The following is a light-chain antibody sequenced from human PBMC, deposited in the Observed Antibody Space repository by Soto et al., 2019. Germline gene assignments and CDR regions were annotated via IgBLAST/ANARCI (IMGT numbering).Light chain of an antibody. J-gene: IGLJ3*02. CDR1: SGHNSYA. Sequence: QAVVTQPPSASASLGASVKLTCTLSSGHNSYAIAWHQQQPEKGPRYLMKLNSDGSHSKGDGIPDRFSGSSSGAERYHSSASLQSEDEADYYCQSWSTDIRVFGGGTKLTVL. CDR2: LNSDGSH. V-gene: IGLV4-69*01. CDR3: QSWSTDIRV.